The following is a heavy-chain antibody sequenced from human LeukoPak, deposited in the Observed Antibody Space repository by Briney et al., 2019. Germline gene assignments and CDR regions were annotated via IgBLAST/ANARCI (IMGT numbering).Heavy chain of an antibody. J-gene: IGHJ4*02. CDR3: ARGGYWRFDY. D-gene: IGHD6-13*01. CDR2: INHRGST. V-gene: IGHV4-34*01. Sequence: SETLFLTCAVYGGSFSGCYWSWIRQPPGKGLEWIGEINHRGSTNCNPSLKSRLTISVDTSKNQFSLKLTSVTAADTALYYCARGGYWRFDYWGQGDLVTVSS. CDR1: GGSFSGCY.